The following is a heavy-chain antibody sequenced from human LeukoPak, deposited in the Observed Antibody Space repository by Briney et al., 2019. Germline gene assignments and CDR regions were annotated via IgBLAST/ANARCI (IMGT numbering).Heavy chain of an antibody. V-gene: IGHV3-48*01. CDR2: ISDTNATI. Sequence: PGGSLRLSCAASGFTFSSYSMNWVRQAPGKGLEWLSYISDTNATIYYADSVKGRFTISRDNAKNSLYLQMNSLRPDDTAVYYCAREALYFGYWGQGNPGTGSS. CDR1: GFTFSSYS. J-gene: IGHJ4*02. CDR3: AREALYFGY.